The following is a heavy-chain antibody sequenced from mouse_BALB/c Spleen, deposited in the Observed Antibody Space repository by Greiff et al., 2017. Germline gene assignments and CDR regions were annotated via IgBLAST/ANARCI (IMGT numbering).Heavy chain of an antibody. D-gene: IGHD2-1*01. J-gene: IGHJ2*01. CDR1: GFTFSSYY. Sequence: EVQGVESGGGLVKLGGSLKLSCAASGFTFSSYYMSWVRQTPEKRLELVAAINSNGGSTYYPDTVKGRFTISRDNAKNTLYLQMSSLKSEDTALYYCARQVYGNYYFDYWGQGTTLTVSS. CDR3: ARQVYGNYYFDY. V-gene: IGHV5-6-2*01. CDR2: INSNGGST.